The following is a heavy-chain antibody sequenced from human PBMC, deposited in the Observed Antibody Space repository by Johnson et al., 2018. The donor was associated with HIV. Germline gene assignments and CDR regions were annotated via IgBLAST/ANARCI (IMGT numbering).Heavy chain of an antibody. V-gene: IGHV3-30-3*01. CDR3: ARVKGAFDI. Sequence: QVQLVESGGDLVQPGRSLRLSCAASGFTFSSYAMHWVRQAPGKGLEWVAVISYDGSNKYYADSVKGRFTISRDNSKNTLYLQMNSLRAEDTAVYYCARVKGAFDIWGQGTMVTVSS. J-gene: IGHJ3*02. CDR2: ISYDGSNK. CDR1: GFTFSSYA.